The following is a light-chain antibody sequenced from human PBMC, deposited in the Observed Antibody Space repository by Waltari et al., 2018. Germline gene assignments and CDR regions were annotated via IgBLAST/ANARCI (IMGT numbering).Light chain of an antibody. V-gene: IGKV3-15*01. CDR3: QQSNNWPYT. CDR1: QSVGNK. Sequence: EIEMTQSPATLSVSPGERATVSCRPRQSVGNKLAWYQQKPGQAPRLLFSDASTRATGIPVRFSGSGSGTEFTLTISSLQSEDFAVYYCQQSNNWPYTFGQGTKLEIK. J-gene: IGKJ2*01. CDR2: DAS.